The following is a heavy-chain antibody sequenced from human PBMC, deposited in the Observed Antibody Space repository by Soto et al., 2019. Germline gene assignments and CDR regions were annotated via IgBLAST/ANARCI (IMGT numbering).Heavy chain of an antibody. J-gene: IGHJ4*02. V-gene: IGHV1-3*05. Sequence: QVQLVQSGAEEKKPGASVKVSCKASGYTFTTYAIHWVRQAPGQGLEWMGWIHAGNGNTRYSQKFQGRVTVTRDTSANTAYMELNSLRSEDTAVYYCARSLLGSGHYNYWGQGTLVTVSS. CDR3: ARSLLGSGHYNY. CDR1: GYTFTTYA. D-gene: IGHD3-22*01. CDR2: IHAGNGNT.